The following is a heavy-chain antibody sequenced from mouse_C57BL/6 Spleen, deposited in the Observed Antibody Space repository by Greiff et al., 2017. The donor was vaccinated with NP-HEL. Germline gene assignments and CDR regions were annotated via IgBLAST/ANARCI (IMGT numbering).Heavy chain of an antibody. CDR2: FYPGSGSI. J-gene: IGHJ2*01. V-gene: IGHV1-62-2*01. Sequence: FQLQQSGAELVKPGASVKLSCKASGYTFTEYTIHWVKQRSGQGLEWIGWFYPGSGSIKYNEKFKDKATLTADKSSSTVYMELSRLTSEDSAVYFCARHEDYYGSSPMYYFDYWGQGTTLTVSS. CDR1: GYTFTEYT. D-gene: IGHD1-1*01. CDR3: ARHEDYYGSSPMYYFDY.